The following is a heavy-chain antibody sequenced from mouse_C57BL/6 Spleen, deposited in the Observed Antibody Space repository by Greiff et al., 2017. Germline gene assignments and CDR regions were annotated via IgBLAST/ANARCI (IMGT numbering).Heavy chain of an antibody. J-gene: IGHJ3*01. CDR1: GFSLTSYG. CDR2: IWSGGST. V-gene: IGHV2-4*01. Sequence: QVQLQQSGPGLVQPSQSLSITCTVSGFSLTSYGVHWVRQPPGQGLEWLGVIWSGGSTDYNAAFISRLSISKDNSKSQVFFKMNSLQADDTAIYYCATIYYDYDGSPAWFAYWGQGTLVTVSA. CDR3: ATIYYDYDGSPAWFAY. D-gene: IGHD2-4*01.